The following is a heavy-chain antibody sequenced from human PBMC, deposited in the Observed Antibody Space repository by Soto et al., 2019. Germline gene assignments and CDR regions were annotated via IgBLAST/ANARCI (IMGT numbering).Heavy chain of an antibody. CDR2: IIPIFGTA. J-gene: IGHJ6*02. CDR3: ARGYYDSSSPLALDYYYYGMDV. CDR1: GGTFSSYA. V-gene: IGHV1-69*01. Sequence: QVQLVQSGAEVKKPGSSVKVSCKASGGTFSSYAISWVRQAPGQGLEWMGGIIPIFGTANYAQKFQGRVTITADESTITAYMELSSLRSEDTAVYYCARGYYDSSSPLALDYYYYGMDVWGQGTTVTVS. D-gene: IGHD3-22*01.